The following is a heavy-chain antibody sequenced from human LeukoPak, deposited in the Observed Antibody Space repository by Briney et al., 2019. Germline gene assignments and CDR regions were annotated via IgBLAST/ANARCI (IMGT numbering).Heavy chain of an antibody. J-gene: IGHJ4*02. V-gene: IGHV4-59*01. CDR2: IYYSGST. Sequence: SETLSLTCTVSGGSISSYYWSWIRQPPGKGLEWIGYIYYSGSTNYNPSLKSRVTISVDTSKNQFSLKLSSVTAADTAVYYCAGGSYGPLLRSPFDYWGLGTLVTVSS. CDR3: AGGSYGPLLRSPFDY. D-gene: IGHD3-16*01. CDR1: GGSISSYY.